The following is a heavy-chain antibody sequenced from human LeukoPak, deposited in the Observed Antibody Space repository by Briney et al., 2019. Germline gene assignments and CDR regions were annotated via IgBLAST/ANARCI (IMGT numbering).Heavy chain of an antibody. CDR3: ARAHSFEWLIFSRGWGYYFDY. V-gene: IGHV3-30-3*01. Sequence: GRSLRLSCAASGFTFSSYAMHWVRQAPGKGLEWVAVISYDGSNKYYADSVKGRFTISRDNSKNTLYLQMNSLRAEDTAVYYCARAHSFEWLIFSRGWGYYFDYWGQGTLVTVSS. D-gene: IGHD3-3*01. CDR1: GFTFSSYA. CDR2: ISYDGSNK. J-gene: IGHJ4*02.